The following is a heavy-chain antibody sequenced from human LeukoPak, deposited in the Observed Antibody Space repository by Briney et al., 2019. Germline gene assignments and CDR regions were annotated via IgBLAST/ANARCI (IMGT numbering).Heavy chain of an antibody. V-gene: IGHV3-49*03. Sequence: GGSLRLSCTASGFTFGDYAMSWFRQAPGKGLEWVGFIRSKAYGGTTEYAASAKGRFTISRDDSKSIAYLQMNSLKTEDTAVYYCTRDLRDYGEINWFDPWGQGTLVTVSS. J-gene: IGHJ5*02. CDR2: IRSKAYGGTT. CDR3: TRDLRDYGEINWFDP. D-gene: IGHD4-17*01. CDR1: GFTFGDYA.